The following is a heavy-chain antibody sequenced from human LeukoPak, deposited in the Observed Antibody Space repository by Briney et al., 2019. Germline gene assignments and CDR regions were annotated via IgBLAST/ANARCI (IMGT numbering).Heavy chain of an antibody. CDR2: IIPILGIA. CDR1: GGTFTSYA. D-gene: IGHD6-6*01. CDR3: ARDGVNEAARTPFDY. Sequence: ASVKVSCKASGGTFTSYAISWVRQAPGQGLEWMGRIIPILGIANYAQKFQGRVTITADKSTSTAYMELSSLRSEDTAVYYCARDGVNEAARTPFDYWGQGTLVTVSS. J-gene: IGHJ4*02. V-gene: IGHV1-69*04.